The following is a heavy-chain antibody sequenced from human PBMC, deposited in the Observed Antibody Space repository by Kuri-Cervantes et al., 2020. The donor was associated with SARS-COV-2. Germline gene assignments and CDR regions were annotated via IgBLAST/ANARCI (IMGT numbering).Heavy chain of an antibody. J-gene: IGHJ5*02. CDR3: ARQSPYQYSGSSQWFDP. V-gene: IGHV4-38-2*01. CDR1: GYSISSGYY. Sequence: SETLSLTCAVSGYSISSGYYWGWIRQPPGKGLEWIVSIYHSVSTYYNPSLKSRVTISVDTSKNQFSLKLSSVTAADTTVYFCARQSPYQYSGSSQWFDPWGQGTLVTVSS. D-gene: IGHD1-26*01. CDR2: IYHSVST.